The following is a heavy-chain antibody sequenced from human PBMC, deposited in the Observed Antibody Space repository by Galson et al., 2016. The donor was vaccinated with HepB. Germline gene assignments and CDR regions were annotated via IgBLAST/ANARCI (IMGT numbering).Heavy chain of an antibody. CDR1: GFALGSYG. J-gene: IGHJ4*02. V-gene: IGHV3-30*03. D-gene: IGHD7-27*01. CDR3: ARAYSFSSNWPGY. CDR2: ISFDGTKQ. Sequence: SLRLSCAVSGFALGSYGMHWIRQVPGKGLEWVADISFDGTKQHYGDSVKGRFTISRDSSRVYLQLSSLSPVDTGRYFCARAYSFSSNWPGYWGQGTLVIVSS.